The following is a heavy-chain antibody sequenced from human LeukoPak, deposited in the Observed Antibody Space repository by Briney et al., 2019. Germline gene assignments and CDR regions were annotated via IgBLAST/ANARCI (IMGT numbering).Heavy chain of an antibody. Sequence: GGSLRLSCAASGFTFISFYMIWVRQAPGKGLEWVSSISSSSSYIYYAASVKGRFTISRDNAKNSLSLQMNSLRAEDTAVYYCARDSEIAAAGSFDSWGQGTLVTVSS. CDR2: ISSSSSYI. CDR1: GFTFISFY. CDR3: ARDSEIAAAGSFDS. J-gene: IGHJ4*02. D-gene: IGHD6-13*01. V-gene: IGHV3-21*01.